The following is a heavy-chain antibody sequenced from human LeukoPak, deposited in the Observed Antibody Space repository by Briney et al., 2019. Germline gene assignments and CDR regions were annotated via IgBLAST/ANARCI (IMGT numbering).Heavy chain of an antibody. J-gene: IGHJ4*02. D-gene: IGHD3-22*01. V-gene: IGHV4-59*01. CDR1: GASIRSYY. Sequence: SETLSLTCTVSGASIRSYYWNWLRQPPGKGLEWIGYINYSGSTNSNPSLKSRATISMDTSKHHFSLKLSSVTAADTAVYYCARDTRSYDSSGYYFFDFWGQETLVTVSS. CDR3: ARDTRSYDSSGYYFFDF. CDR2: INYSGST.